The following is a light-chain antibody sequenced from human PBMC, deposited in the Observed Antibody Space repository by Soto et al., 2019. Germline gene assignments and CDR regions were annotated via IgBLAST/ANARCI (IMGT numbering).Light chain of an antibody. Sequence: QDVLSQPASVSGSPGQAITISCTGTSSDFGSHNLVSWYQQYSGKAPKLMIYEASKRPSGVSDRFSGSKSGNTASLTISGLQAEDEADYYCCSYAGSTTYPHVFGTGTKVTVL. J-gene: IGLJ1*01. CDR2: EAS. CDR3: CSYAGSTTYPHV. V-gene: IGLV2-23*01. CDR1: SSDFGSHNL.